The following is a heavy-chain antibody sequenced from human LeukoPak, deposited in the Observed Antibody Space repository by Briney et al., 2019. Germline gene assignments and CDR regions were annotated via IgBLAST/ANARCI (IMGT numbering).Heavy chain of an antibody. CDR3: AKPPFDY. J-gene: IGHJ4*02. Sequence: PGGSLRLSCAASGFTFSSYAMSWVRQAPGKGLEWVAFIRYDGSNKYYADSVKGRFTISRDNSKNSLYLQMNSLRAEDTAVYYCAKPPFDYWGQGTLVTVSS. CDR2: IRYDGSNK. CDR1: GFTFSSYA. V-gene: IGHV3-30*02.